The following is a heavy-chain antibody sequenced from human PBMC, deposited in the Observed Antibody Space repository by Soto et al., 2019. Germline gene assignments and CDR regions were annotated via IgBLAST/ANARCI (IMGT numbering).Heavy chain of an antibody. D-gene: IGHD6-19*01. J-gene: IGHJ3*02. CDR2: INPNSGGT. CDR3: ARGSGIAVAGNDAFDI. Sequence: QVQLVQSGAEVKKPGASVKVSCKASGYTFTGYYMYWVRQAPGQGLEWMGWINPNSGGTNYAQKFQGWVTMTRDTSISTAYMELSRLRSDDTAVYYCARGSGIAVAGNDAFDIWGQGTMVTVSS. V-gene: IGHV1-2*04. CDR1: GYTFTGYY.